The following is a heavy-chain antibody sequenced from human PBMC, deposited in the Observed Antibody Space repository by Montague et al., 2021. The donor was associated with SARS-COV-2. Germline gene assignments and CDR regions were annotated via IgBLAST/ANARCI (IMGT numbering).Heavy chain of an antibody. CDR2: ISDIGST. J-gene: IGHJ3*02. Sequence: CAFHGTSFSGYYWNWIRQPPGKGLEWIGEISDIGSTTYNPSLEXRLTTSVDRSKNQFSLRLTPVTAADTAVYYCVRERECSGGSCYGPDDDAFDIWGQGTMVTVSS. D-gene: IGHD2-15*01. V-gene: IGHV4-34*01. CDR1: GTSFSGYY. CDR3: VRERECSGGSCYGPDDDAFDI.